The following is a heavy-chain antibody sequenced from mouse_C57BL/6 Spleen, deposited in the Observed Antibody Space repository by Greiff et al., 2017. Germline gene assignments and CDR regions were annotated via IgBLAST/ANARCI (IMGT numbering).Heavy chain of an antibody. J-gene: IGHJ3*01. CDR2: ISSKTDNSAT. Sequence: DVQLVQSGGGLVQPGGSVKLSCVASGFTFSNYWMNWVRQSPEQGLEWVAQISSKTDNSATHYEVSVKGRFTITRDDSKSSVYLQMNNLRAEDTGIYYCTCRITTVPFAYWGQGTLVTVSA. CDR3: TCRITTVPFAY. V-gene: IGHV6-3*01. CDR1: GFTFSNYW. D-gene: IGHD1-3*01.